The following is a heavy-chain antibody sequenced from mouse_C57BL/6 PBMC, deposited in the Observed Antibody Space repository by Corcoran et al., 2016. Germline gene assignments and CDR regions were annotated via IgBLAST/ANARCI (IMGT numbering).Heavy chain of an antibody. Sequence: QIQLVESGPELKKPGETVKSSRKASGYTFTTYGMSWVKQAPGKGLKWMGWINTYSGVPTYADDFKGRFAFSLETSASTAYLQINNLKNEDTATYFCARGVQASPMDYWGQGTSVTVSS. V-gene: IGHV9-3*01. J-gene: IGHJ4*01. CDR1: GYTFTTYG. D-gene: IGHD3-2*02. CDR3: ARGVQASPMDY. CDR2: INTYSGVP.